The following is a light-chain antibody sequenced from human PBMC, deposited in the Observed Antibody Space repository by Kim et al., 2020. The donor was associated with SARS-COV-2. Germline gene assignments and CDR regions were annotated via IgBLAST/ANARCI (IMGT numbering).Light chain of an antibody. Sequence: EIVLTQSPGILSLSPGDRATLPCRASQSVGKNYLAWYQQKPGQAPRLLIHQASTRVTGIPDRFSGSGSGTDFTLTISRLEAEDFAVYYCRQYATSPMTFGQGTKVDIK. CDR2: QAS. J-gene: IGKJ1*01. V-gene: IGKV3-20*01. CDR3: RQYATSPMT. CDR1: QSVGKNY.